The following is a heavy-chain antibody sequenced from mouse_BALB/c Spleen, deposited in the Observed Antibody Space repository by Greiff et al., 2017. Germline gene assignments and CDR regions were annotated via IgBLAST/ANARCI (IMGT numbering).Heavy chain of an antibody. Sequence: VQLQQSGPGLVKPSQSLSLTCSVTGYSITSGYYWNWIRQFPGNKLEWMGYISYDGSNNYNPSLKNRISITRDTSKNQFFLKLNSVTTEDTATYYCARGGIYDGYSHYYAMDYWGQGTSVTVSS. CDR2: ISYDGSN. J-gene: IGHJ4*01. CDR1: GYSITSGYY. CDR3: ARGGIYDGYSHYYAMDY. D-gene: IGHD2-3*01. V-gene: IGHV3-6*02.